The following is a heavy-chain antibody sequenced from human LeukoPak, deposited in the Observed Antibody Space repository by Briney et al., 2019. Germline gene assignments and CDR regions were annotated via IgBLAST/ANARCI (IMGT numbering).Heavy chain of an antibody. CDR2: ISGSGGST. CDR1: GFTFSSYA. CDR3: AKAYDPYSWQLSFDY. V-gene: IGHV3-23*01. J-gene: IGHJ4*02. Sequence: GGSLRLSCAASGFTFSSYAMSWVRQAPGKGLEWVSAISGSGGSTYYADSVKGRFTISRDNSKNTLYLQMNSLRAEDTAVYYCAKAYDPYSWQLSFDYWGQGTLVTVSS. D-gene: IGHD2-15*01.